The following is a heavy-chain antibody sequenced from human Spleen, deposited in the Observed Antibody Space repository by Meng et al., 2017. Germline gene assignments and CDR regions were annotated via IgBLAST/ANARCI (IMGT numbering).Heavy chain of an antibody. CDR1: GYTFTGYY. CDR3: ARDEDISAAGKLFGDY. V-gene: IGHV1-2*02. J-gene: IGHJ4*02. Sequence: QWQLVPPGAEVKKPGASVKVSCKASGYTFTGYYMHWVRQAPGQGLEWMGWINPNSGGTNYAQKFQGRVTMTRDTSISTAYMELSRLRSDDTAMYYCARDEDISAAGKLFGDYWGQGTLVTVSS. D-gene: IGHD6-25*01. CDR2: INPNSGGT.